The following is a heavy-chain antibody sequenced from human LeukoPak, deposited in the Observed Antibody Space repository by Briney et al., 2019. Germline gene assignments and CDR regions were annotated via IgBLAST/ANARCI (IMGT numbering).Heavy chain of an antibody. CDR1: GFTFSSYG. Sequence: GGSLRLSCAASGFTFSSYGMQWVRQAPGKGLEWVAVIWYDGSNKYYADSVKGRFTISRDNSKNTLYLQMNSLRAEDTAVYYCARDPGGSGYDSDYCYYYGMDVWGQGTTVTVSS. J-gene: IGHJ6*02. D-gene: IGHD5-12*01. CDR3: ARDPGGSGYDSDYCYYYGMDV. CDR2: IWYDGSNK. V-gene: IGHV3-33*01.